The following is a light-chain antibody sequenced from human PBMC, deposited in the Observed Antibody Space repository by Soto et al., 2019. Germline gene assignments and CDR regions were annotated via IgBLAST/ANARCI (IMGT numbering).Light chain of an antibody. V-gene: IGLV6-57*02. J-gene: IGLJ2*01. CDR2: DDN. CDR1: SGSIASNY. CDR3: QSYDRSNYVI. Sequence: NFMLTQPHSVSESPGKTVTISCTGSSGSIASNYVQWYQQRPGSAPTTVIYDDNQRPSGVPDRFSGSIDSSSNSASLTISGLKTEDEADYYCQSYDRSNYVIFGGGTKVTVL.